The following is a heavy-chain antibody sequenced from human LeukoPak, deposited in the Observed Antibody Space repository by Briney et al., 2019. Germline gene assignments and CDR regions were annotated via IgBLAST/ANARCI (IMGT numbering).Heavy chain of an antibody. CDR3: AREPYSSGWYFSYYFDY. CDR1: GFTFSNYA. CDR2: ISYDGSNK. Sequence: GGSLRLSCAASGFTFSNYAMHWVRQAPGKGLEWVAVISYDGSNKYYADSVKGRFTISRDNSKNTPYLQMNSLRAEDTAVYYCAREPYSSGWYFSYYFDYWGQGTLVTVSS. J-gene: IGHJ4*02. D-gene: IGHD6-19*01. V-gene: IGHV3-30-3*01.